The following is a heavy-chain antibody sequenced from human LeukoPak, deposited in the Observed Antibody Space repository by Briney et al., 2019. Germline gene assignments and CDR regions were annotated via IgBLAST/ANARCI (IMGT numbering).Heavy chain of an antibody. V-gene: IGHV4-59*11. Sequence: SETLSLTCNVSGGSLSSHYWSLVRQSPEKGLEWIGQIYRTGSTHYNPSLRSRFAISVDTSKNKLFLNVKSVTAADTAVYYCAREGRWGMKYYFDFWGQGTLVIVSS. CDR1: GGSLSSHY. CDR2: IYRTGST. J-gene: IGHJ4*02. CDR3: AREGRWGMKYYFDF. D-gene: IGHD4-23*01.